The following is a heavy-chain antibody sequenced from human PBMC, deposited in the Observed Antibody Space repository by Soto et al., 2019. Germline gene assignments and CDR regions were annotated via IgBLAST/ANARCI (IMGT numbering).Heavy chain of an antibody. Sequence: LSLTCAVSGYSISSGYYWGWIRQPPGKGLEWIGSIYHSGSTYYNPSLKSRVTISVDTSKNQFSLKLSSVTAADTAVYYCAREDSSGWSGWFDPWGQGTLVTVSS. CDR3: AREDSSGWSGWFDP. CDR2: IYHSGST. V-gene: IGHV4-38-2*02. D-gene: IGHD6-19*01. CDR1: GYSISSGYY. J-gene: IGHJ5*02.